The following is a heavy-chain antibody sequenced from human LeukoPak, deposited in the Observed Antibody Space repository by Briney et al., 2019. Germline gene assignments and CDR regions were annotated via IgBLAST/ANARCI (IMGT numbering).Heavy chain of an antibody. CDR2: IYYSGST. D-gene: IGHD6-13*01. V-gene: IGHV4-31*03. CDR1: GGSISSGGYY. CDR3: ARKDMEQQLGIDY. J-gene: IGHJ4*02. Sequence: KPSQTLSLTCTVSGGSISSGGYYWSWIRQHPGKGLEWIGYIYYSGSTYYNPSLKSRVTISVDTSKNQFSLKLSSVTAADTAVYYCARKDMEQQLGIDYWGQGTLVTVSS.